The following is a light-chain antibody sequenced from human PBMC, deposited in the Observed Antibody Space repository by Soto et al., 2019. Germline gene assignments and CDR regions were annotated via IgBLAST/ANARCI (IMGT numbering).Light chain of an antibody. CDR3: QHYNSHSEA. J-gene: IGKJ1*01. CDR1: QTISSW. Sequence: DIPLTQSPSTLSGSLVDRVPIXCRASQTISSWLAWYQQKPGKAPKLLIYKASTLKSGVPSRFSGSGSGTEFTLTISSLQPDDFATYYCQHYNSHSEAFGQGTKVDIK. V-gene: IGKV1-5*03. CDR2: KAS.